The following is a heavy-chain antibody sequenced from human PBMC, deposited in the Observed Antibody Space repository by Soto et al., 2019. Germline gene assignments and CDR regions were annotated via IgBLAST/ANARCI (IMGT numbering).Heavy chain of an antibody. CDR2: IIPIFGTA. V-gene: IGHV1-69*01. J-gene: IGHJ4*02. D-gene: IGHD2-21*02. Sequence: VQLVQSGAEVKKPGSSVKVSCKASGGTFSSYAISWVRQAPGQGLEWMGGIIPIFGTANYAQKFQGRVTITADESTSTAYMELSSLRSEDTAVYYCATSIVVVTAMGYYFDYWGQGTLVTVSS. CDR3: ATSIVVVTAMGYYFDY. CDR1: GGTFSSYA.